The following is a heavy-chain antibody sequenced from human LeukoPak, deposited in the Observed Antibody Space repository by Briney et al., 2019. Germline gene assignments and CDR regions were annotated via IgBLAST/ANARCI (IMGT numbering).Heavy chain of an antibody. CDR3: AAGKHRGRYSLDY. CDR1: GFTFSSSA. D-gene: IGHD1-26*01. CDR2: IVVGSGNT. V-gene: IGHV1-58*01. J-gene: IGHJ4*02. Sequence: ASVKVSCKASGFTFSSSAVQWVRQARGQRLEWIGWIVVGSGNTHYAQKLQGRVIITRDMSTNTAYMELSSLRSEDTAVYYCAAGKHRGRYSLDYWGQGTQVTVSS.